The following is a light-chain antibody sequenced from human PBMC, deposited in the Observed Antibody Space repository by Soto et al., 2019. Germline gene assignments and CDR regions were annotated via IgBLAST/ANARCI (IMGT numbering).Light chain of an antibody. V-gene: IGKV3-15*01. CDR3: QQYNSWPPRWT. J-gene: IGKJ1*01. Sequence: EIVMTQSPATLSVSPGESATLSCRASQSVSRNLAWYQQKLGQAPRLLIYGASTRATGISARFSGSGSGTEFTLTISSLQSEDCAVYYCQQYNSWPPRWTFGQGTKVEIK. CDR1: QSVSRN. CDR2: GAS.